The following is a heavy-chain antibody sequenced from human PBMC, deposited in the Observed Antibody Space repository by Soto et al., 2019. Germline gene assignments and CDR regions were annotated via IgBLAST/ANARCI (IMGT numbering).Heavy chain of an antibody. D-gene: IGHD2-15*01. V-gene: IGHV3-30*03. CDR2: TSNDGSYK. CDR3: ARYCRGASCYSLDY. Sequence: QVQLVESGGGVVQPGRSLRLSCAVSGFTFSRYGMHWVRQAPGKGLEWVAGTSNDGSYKYHADSGKGRFTISRDNSKNALYLQMNGLRAEDTAVYYCARYCRGASCYSLDYWGQGTMVAVSS. CDR1: GFTFSRYG. J-gene: IGHJ4*02.